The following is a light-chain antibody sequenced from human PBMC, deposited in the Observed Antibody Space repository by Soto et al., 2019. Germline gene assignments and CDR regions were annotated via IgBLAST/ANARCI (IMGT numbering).Light chain of an antibody. CDR3: SSYTSSSALGV. V-gene: IGLV2-14*01. Sequence: QSVLTQPASVSGSPGQSITISCTGTSSDDGGYNYVSWYQQHPGKAPKVIIYEVSNRPSGVSNRFSGSKSGNTASLTISGLQAEDEADYYCSSYTSSSALGVFGGGTMLTVL. J-gene: IGLJ3*02. CDR1: SSDDGGYNY. CDR2: EVS.